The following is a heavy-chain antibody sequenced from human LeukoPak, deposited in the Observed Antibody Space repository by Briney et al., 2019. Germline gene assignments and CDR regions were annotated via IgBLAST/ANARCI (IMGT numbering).Heavy chain of an antibody. CDR3: AKDIAAAGRVYYYYMDV. D-gene: IGHD6-13*01. CDR2: ISYDGSNK. CDR1: GFTFSSYA. Sequence: PGGSLRLSCAASGFTFSSYAMHWVRQAPGKGLEWVAVISYDGSNKYYADSVKGRFTISRDNSKNTLYLQMNSLRDEDTAVYYCAKDIAAAGRVYYYYMDVWGKGTTVTISS. J-gene: IGHJ6*03. V-gene: IGHV3-30*04.